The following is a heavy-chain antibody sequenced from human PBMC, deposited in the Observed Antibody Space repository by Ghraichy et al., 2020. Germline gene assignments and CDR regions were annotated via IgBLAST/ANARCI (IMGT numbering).Heavy chain of an antibody. D-gene: IGHD3-22*01. CDR1: GGSIRDINSSWGTTYY. V-gene: IGHV4-39*01. Sequence: SETLSLTCLVSGGSIRDINSSWGTTYYWAWIRQSPGKGLEWIATVSNTGTTYYNPSLKSRVTISVDTSKNQFSLKVKSMSAADTALYYCVRLRGGDSRGYYYDFDTWGQGTLVTVSS. CDR3: VRLRGGDSRGYYYDFDT. CDR2: VSNTGTT. J-gene: IGHJ4*02.